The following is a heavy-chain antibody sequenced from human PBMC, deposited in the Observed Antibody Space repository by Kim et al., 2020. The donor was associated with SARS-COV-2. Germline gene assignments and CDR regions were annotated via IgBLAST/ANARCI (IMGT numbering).Heavy chain of an antibody. CDR2: ISWNSGSI. D-gene: IGHD3-9*01. V-gene: IGHV3-9*01. Sequence: GGSLRHSCAASGFTFGDYAMHWVRQAPGKGLEWVSGISWNSGSIGYADSVKGRFTISRDNAKNSLYLQMNSLRAEDTALYYCAKERVLRYFDWLPTAAMDVWGKGTTVTVSS. J-gene: IGHJ6*03. CDR3: AKERVLRYFDWLPTAAMDV. CDR1: GFTFGDYA.